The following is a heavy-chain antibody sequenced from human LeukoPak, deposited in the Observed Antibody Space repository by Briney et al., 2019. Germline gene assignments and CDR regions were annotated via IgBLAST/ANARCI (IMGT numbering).Heavy chain of an antibody. CDR3: ARGPPYYDFWSGYYTGDY. CDR1: GFTFSSYG. V-gene: IGHV3-23*01. J-gene: IGHJ4*02. D-gene: IGHD3-3*01. Sequence: PGRSLRLSCAASGFTFSSYGVHWVRQAPGKGLEWVSAISGSGGSTYYADSVKGRFTISRDNSKNTLYLQMNSLRAEDTAVYYCARGPPYYDFWSGYYTGDYWGQGTLVTVSS. CDR2: ISGSGGST.